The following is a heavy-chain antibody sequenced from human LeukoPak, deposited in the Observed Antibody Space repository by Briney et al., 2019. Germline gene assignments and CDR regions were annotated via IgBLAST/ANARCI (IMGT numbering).Heavy chain of an antibody. CDR1: GGSINSSSYH. V-gene: IGHV4-39*01. CDR2: IYYSGST. CDR3: AIITAGIAVSGTVDY. J-gene: IGHJ4*02. D-gene: IGHD6-19*01. Sequence: SETLSLTCTVSGGSINSSSYHWGWIRQPPGQGLEWIGSIYYSGSTYYNPSLKSRVTISVDTSKNQFSLKLSSVTAADTAVYYCAIITAGIAVSGTVDYWGQRTLVTVSS.